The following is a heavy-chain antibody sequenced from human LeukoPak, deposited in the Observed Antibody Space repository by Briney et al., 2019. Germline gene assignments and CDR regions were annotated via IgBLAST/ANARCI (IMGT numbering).Heavy chain of an antibody. D-gene: IGHD6-13*01. CDR3: AKEGIYGQQLVSDYWAPVSDY. V-gene: IGHV3-30*04. Sequence: PGGSLRLSCAASGFTFSTYAMNWVRQAPGKGLEWVAVISYDGSNKYYADSVKGRFTISRDNSKNTLYLQMNSLRAEDTAVYYCAKEGIYGQQLVSDYWAPVSDYWGQGTLVTVSS. CDR2: ISYDGSNK. CDR1: GFTFSTYA. J-gene: IGHJ4*02.